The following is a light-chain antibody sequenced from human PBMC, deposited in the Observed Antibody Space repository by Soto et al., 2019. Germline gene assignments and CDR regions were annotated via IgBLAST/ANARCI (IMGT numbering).Light chain of an antibody. CDR2: AAS. J-gene: IGKJ1*01. Sequence: AIQMTQSPSSLSASVGDRVTITCRASQGIRNDLGWYQLKPGKAPKLLLYAASSLQSGVPSRFSGSGSGTDFTLTISSLQPEDFATYYCLQDYNYPWTFGQGTKVEIK. CDR3: LQDYNYPWT. V-gene: IGKV1-6*01. CDR1: QGIRND.